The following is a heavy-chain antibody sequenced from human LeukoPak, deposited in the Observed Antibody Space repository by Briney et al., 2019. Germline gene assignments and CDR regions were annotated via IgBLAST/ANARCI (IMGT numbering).Heavy chain of an antibody. V-gene: IGHV2-5*01. J-gene: IGHJ4*02. Sequence: SGPTLVKPTPALTLTCTFSGLSLRSSAVGVNWISRPPVKALEWLALIYWNDDNHYSPSLRSRLTITKDTSKNQVVLTMTNMDPVDTATYYCTHGSGWMSDFWGQGIPVTVSS. D-gene: IGHD6-19*01. CDR3: THGSGWMSDF. CDR2: IYWNDDN. CDR1: GLSLRSSAVG.